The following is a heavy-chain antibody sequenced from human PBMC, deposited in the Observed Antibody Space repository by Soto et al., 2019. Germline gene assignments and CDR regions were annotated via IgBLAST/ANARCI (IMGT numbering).Heavy chain of an antibody. CDR2: IYTSGST. Sequence: QVQLQESGPGLVKPSETLSLTCTVSGDSMTKYYWSWIRQPAGKGLEWIGRIYTSGSTNYNPSLKGRVAMSIDTSNNDFALKLQSVTAAVTAVYYWARTVGAAYYFDFWGPGALVTVSS. CDR1: GDSMTKYY. V-gene: IGHV4-4*07. CDR3: ARTVGAAYYFDF. D-gene: IGHD1-26*01. J-gene: IGHJ4*02.